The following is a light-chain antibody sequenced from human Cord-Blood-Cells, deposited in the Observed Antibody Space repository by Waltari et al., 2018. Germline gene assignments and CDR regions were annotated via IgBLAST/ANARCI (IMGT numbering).Light chain of an antibody. CDR2: WAS. Sequence: DIVMTQSPDSLAVSLGERGTINCKSSPSVLYSSNNKKYLAWYPQKPGQPPKLLIYWASTRESGVPDRFSGSGSGTDFTLTISSLQAEDVAVYYCQQYYSTPTWTFGQGTKVEIK. J-gene: IGKJ1*01. V-gene: IGKV4-1*01. CDR3: QQYYSTPTWT. CDR1: PSVLYSSNNKKY.